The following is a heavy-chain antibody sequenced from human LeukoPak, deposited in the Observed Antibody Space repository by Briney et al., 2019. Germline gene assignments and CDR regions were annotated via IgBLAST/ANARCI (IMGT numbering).Heavy chain of an antibody. D-gene: IGHD3-22*01. CDR1: GGSISSYY. Sequence: SETLSLTCTVSGGSISSYYWSWVRQPPRRGLEWIWYIYNSGSTNYNPSLKSRVTISVDTSKNQFSLKLSSVTAADTAVYYCARAGDYYDSTVHFDYWGQGTLVTVSS. J-gene: IGHJ4*02. CDR3: ARAGDYYDSTVHFDY. V-gene: IGHV4-59*01. CDR2: IYNSGST.